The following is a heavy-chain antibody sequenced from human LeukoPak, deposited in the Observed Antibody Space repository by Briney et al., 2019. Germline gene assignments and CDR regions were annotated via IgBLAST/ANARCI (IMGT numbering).Heavy chain of an antibody. D-gene: IGHD1-26*01. CDR2: IYHTGST. Sequence: SETLSLTCTISGGSVSDYYWSWIRQSPGKGLEWIGYIYHTGSTSYSPSLKSRVTISADTSQNQFSLKLSSVTAADTAVYYCARVAGAIDYWGQGTLVTVSS. CDR1: GGSVSDYY. V-gene: IGHV4-59*02. CDR3: ARVAGAIDY. J-gene: IGHJ4*02.